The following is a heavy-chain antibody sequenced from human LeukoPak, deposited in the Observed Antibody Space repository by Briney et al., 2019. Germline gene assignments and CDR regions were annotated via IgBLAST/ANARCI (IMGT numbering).Heavy chain of an antibody. J-gene: IGHJ4*02. CDR2: ISSSSSYI. D-gene: IGHD1/OR15-1a*01. CDR3: AKDSPSRTATTEVPVDY. V-gene: IGHV3-21*01. Sequence: PGGSLRLSCAASGFSFRDYTMNWVRQAPGKGLEWVASISSSSSYIYFANSVRGRFSISRDNAKNLLYLQMNSLRAEDTAVYYCAKDSPSRTATTEVPVDYWGQGTLVTVSS. CDR1: GFSFRDYT.